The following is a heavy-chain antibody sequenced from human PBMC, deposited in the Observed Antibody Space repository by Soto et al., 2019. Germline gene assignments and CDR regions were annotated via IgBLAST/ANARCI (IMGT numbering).Heavy chain of an antibody. CDR1: AGSVSSGSYY. J-gene: IGHJ6*02. CDR2: IYYSGST. Sequence: SETLSLTCTVSAGSVSSGSYYWSWIRQPPGKGLEWIGYIYYSGSTNYNPSLKSRVTISVDTSKNQFSLKLSRLKSDDTAVYYCARGAGTNYYYGLDVWGQGTTVTVSS. D-gene: IGHD1-1*01. CDR3: ARGAGTNYYYGLDV. V-gene: IGHV4-61*01.